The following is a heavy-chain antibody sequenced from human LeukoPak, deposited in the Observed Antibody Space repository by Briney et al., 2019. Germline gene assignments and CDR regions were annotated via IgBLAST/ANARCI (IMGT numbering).Heavy chain of an antibody. CDR1: GFTFSDYY. CDR2: ISSSGSTI. J-gene: IGHJ5*02. CDR3: ARDSVYLDYVWGSYRPKTGDWFDP. D-gene: IGHD3-16*02. Sequence: PGGSLRLSCAASGFTFSDYYMSWIRQAPGKGLEWVSYISSSGSTIYYADSVKGRFTISRDNAKNSLYLQRNSLRAEDTAVYYCARDSVYLDYVWGSYRPKTGDWFDPWGQGTLVTVSS. V-gene: IGHV3-11*04.